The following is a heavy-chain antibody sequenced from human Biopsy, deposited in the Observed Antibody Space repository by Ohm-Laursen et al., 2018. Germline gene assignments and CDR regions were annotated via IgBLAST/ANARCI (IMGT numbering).Heavy chain of an antibody. J-gene: IGHJ3*02. D-gene: IGHD1-26*01. Sequence: GTLSLTCPVSGGSISGHFWSWVRQPAGKGLEWIGRIYSNGNTNYNPSLKSRVSMSVDTSKNHFSLNLTSVTAADTAVYYCARDEGLLRAFDIWGQGTLGTVSS. CDR3: ARDEGLLRAFDI. V-gene: IGHV4-4*07. CDR1: GGSISGHF. CDR2: IYSNGNT.